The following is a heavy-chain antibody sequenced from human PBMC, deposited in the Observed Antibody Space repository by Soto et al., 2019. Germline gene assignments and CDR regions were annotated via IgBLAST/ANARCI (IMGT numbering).Heavy chain of an antibody. J-gene: IGHJ4*02. Sequence: QVQLVESGGGVVQPGRSLRLSCAASGFTFSSYAMHWVRQAPGKGLEWVAVISYDGSNKYYADSVKGRFTISRDNSKNTLYLQMNSLRAEDTAVYYCASDQQPVLLWFGEPPGDYWGQGTLVIVSS. D-gene: IGHD3-10*01. CDR2: ISYDGSNK. CDR3: ASDQQPVLLWFGEPPGDY. V-gene: IGHV3-30-3*01. CDR1: GFTFSSYA.